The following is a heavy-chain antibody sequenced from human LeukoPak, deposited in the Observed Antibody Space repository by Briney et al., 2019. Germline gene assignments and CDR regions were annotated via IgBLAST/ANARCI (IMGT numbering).Heavy chain of an antibody. Sequence: NPSETLSLTCAVSGGSISSGGYSWSWIRQPPGKGLEWIGYIYHSGSTYYNPSLKSRVTISVDRSKNQFSLKLSSVTAADTAVYYCARAGLPLGRTWRVFDYWGQGTLVTVSS. CDR3: ARAGLPLGRTWRVFDY. V-gene: IGHV4-30-2*01. D-gene: IGHD1-26*01. CDR2: IYHSGST. J-gene: IGHJ4*02. CDR1: GGSISSGGYS.